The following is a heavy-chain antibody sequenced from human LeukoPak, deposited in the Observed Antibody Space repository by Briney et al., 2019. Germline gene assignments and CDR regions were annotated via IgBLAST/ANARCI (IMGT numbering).Heavy chain of an antibody. V-gene: IGHV3-7*05. J-gene: IGHJ4*02. D-gene: IGHD1-1*01. CDR1: GFTFSRYG. CDR2: IKQDGIEK. Sequence: SGGSLRLSGAASGFTFSRYGMTWVRQAPGKGLEWVANIKQDGIEKYYVDSVKGRFTISRDNAKNSLFLQMDSLSAEDTAVYYCARITTRYFDYWGQGTLVTVSS. CDR3: ARITTRYFDY.